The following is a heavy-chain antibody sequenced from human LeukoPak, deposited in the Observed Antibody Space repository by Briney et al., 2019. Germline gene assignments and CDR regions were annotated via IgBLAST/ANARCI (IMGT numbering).Heavy chain of an antibody. CDR2: VSYDGGKI. D-gene: IGHD4-23*01. CDR1: GFTFSSYW. Sequence: GGSLRLSCAASGFTFSSYWMHWVRQAPGGGLEWVSVVSYDGGKIYYAESVKGRFTISRDNSRSTLYLQMNSLRPEDTAVYYCARDQLLYAGYYYAMDVWGQGTTVTVSS. J-gene: IGHJ6*02. V-gene: IGHV3-30-3*01. CDR3: ARDQLLYAGYYYAMDV.